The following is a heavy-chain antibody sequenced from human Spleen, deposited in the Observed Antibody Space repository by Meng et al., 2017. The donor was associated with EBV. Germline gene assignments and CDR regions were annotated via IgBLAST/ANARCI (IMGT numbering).Heavy chain of an antibody. V-gene: IGHV4-4*02. CDR1: GGSISSDNW. J-gene: IGHJ5*02. CDR3: ARDLRPWLGGFDA. D-gene: IGHD3-10*01. Sequence: QVQLEDAGTGLVEPSGTLSLTCTVSGGSISSDNWWSWVRQAPGKGLGWIGEIWHSGTNYSPSLKSRVTISVDKSKNQFSLNLGFMTAADTAVYYCARDLRPWLGGFDAWGPGTLVTVSS. CDR2: IWHSGT.